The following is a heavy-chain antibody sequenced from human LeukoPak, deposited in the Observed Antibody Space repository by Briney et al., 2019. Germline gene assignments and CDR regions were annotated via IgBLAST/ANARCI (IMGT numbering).Heavy chain of an antibody. D-gene: IGHD5-18*01. CDR1: GGSFSGYY. V-gene: IGHV4-34*01. CDR3: ARADTAMVSRYFDY. J-gene: IGHJ4*02. CDR2: INHSGST. Sequence: SETLSLTCAVYGGSFSGYYWSWIRQPPGKGLEWIGEINHSGSTNCNPSLKSRVTISVDTSKNQFSLKLSSVTAADTAVYYCARADTAMVSRYFDYWGQGTLVTVSS.